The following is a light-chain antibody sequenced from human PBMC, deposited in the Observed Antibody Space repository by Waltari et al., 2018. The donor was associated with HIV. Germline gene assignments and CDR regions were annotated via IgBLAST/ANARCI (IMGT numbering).Light chain of an antibody. J-gene: IGLJ3*02. Sequence: QSALTQPASVSGSPGQSITLSCTCTKRAVGTYNLVSWYRQHPDKAPKLLIFEVTRRPSGVSDRFSGSKSGNTASLTISGLQAEDEADYYCCSYAGSDTLVFGGGTKLTVL. CDR3: CSYAGSDTLV. CDR1: KRAVGTYNL. V-gene: IGLV2-23*02. CDR2: EVT.